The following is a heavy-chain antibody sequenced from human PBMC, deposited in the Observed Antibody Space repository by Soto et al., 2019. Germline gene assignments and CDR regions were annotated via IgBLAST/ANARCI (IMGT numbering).Heavy chain of an antibody. CDR1: GFSFSGSA. J-gene: IGHJ5*02. CDR3: TRAPEVVGTTGENWFEP. CDR2: IRSKANSYAT. V-gene: IGHV3-73*01. Sequence: GGSLRLSCAASGFSFSGSAMHWVRQASGKGLEWVGRIRSKANSYATAYAASVKGRFTISRDDSKNTAYLQMNSLKTEDTAVYYCTRAPEVVGTTGENWFEPWGQGTLVT. D-gene: IGHD1-1*01.